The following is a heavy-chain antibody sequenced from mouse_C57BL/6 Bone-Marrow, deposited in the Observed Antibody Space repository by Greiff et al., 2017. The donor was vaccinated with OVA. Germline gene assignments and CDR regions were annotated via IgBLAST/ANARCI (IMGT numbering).Heavy chain of an antibody. V-gene: IGHV14-4*01. CDR1: GFNIKDDY. Sequence: VHVKQSGAELVRPGASVKLSCTASGFNIKDDYMHWVKQRPEQGLEWIGWIAPENGDTEYASKFQGKSTITADTSSNTAYLQLSSLTSEDTAVYYCTTDYDPYWYFDVWGTGTTVTVSS. CDR3: TTDYDPYWYFDV. D-gene: IGHD2-4*01. J-gene: IGHJ1*03. CDR2: IAPENGDT.